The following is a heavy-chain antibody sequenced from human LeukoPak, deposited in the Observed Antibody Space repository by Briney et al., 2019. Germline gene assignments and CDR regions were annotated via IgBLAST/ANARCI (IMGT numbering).Heavy chain of an antibody. CDR3: ATSLMSSGWYGSGFDY. V-gene: IGHV3-30*02. CDR2: IRHDGSSK. CDR1: GFTFSSYG. Sequence: GGSLRLSCAASGFTFSSYGMHWVRQAPGKGLEWVAFIRHDGSSKYYADSVKGRFTISRDSSKDTLYLQMNSLRAEDTAVYYCATSLMSSGWYGSGFDYWGQGTLVTVSS. J-gene: IGHJ4*02. D-gene: IGHD6-19*01.